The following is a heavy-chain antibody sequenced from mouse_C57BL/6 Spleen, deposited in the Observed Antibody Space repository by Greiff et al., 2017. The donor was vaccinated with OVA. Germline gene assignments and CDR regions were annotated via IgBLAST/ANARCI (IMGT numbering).Heavy chain of an antibody. J-gene: IGHJ3*01. CDR3: ARSGSNYPEFAY. D-gene: IGHD2-5*01. V-gene: IGHV1-4*01. Sequence: QVQLKQSGAELARPGASVKMSCKASGYTFTSYTMHWVKQRPGQGLEWIGYINPSSGYTKYNQKFKDKATLTADKSSSTAYMQLSSLTSEDSAVYYCARSGSNYPEFAYWGQGTLVTVSA. CDR2: INPSSGYT. CDR1: GYTFTSYT.